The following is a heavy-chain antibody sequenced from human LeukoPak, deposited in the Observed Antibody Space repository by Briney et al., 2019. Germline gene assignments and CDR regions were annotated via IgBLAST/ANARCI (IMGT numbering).Heavy chain of an antibody. J-gene: IGHJ4*02. CDR1: GFTFDDYY. CDR3: ASLCGSTTCPDS. V-gene: IGHV3-9*01. D-gene: IGHD2-2*01. Sequence: GGSLRLSCAASGFTFDDYYMYWVRQAPGKGLEWVSGITWNSGSIGYADSVKGRFTISRDNAKNSLYLQMNSLRTEDTALYYCASLCGSTTCPDSWGQGTLVTVSS. CDR2: ITWNSGSI.